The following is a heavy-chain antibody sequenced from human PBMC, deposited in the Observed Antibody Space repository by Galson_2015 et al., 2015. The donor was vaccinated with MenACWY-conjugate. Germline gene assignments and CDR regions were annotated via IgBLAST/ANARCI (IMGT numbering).Heavy chain of an antibody. CDR2: IWPGDSPT. Sequence: QSGAEVKKPGESLAISCTGSGYSFSTYWHGWVRQMPGKGLEWMGIIWPGDSPTIYSPSFQGQVTVSVDKSKDTAYLQWNSLQASDTGMYYCARRQFKAAAAAFDPWGQGTLVTVSS. CDR3: ARRQFKAAAAAFDP. D-gene: IGHD6-13*01. CDR1: GYSFSTYW. V-gene: IGHV5-51*01. J-gene: IGHJ5*02.